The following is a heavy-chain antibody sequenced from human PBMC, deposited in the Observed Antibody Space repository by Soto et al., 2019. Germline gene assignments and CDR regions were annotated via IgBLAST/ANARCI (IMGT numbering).Heavy chain of an antibody. J-gene: IGHJ5*02. CDR3: AKDKWGDLSSPWFDP. Sequence: SGGSLRLSCAASGFTFDDYAMHWVRQAPGKGLEWVSGISWNSGSIGYADSVKGRFTISRDNAKNSLYLQMNSLRAEDTALYYCAKDKWGDLSSPWFDPWGQGTLVTVSS. CDR2: ISWNSGSI. D-gene: IGHD1-26*01. V-gene: IGHV3-9*01. CDR1: GFTFDDYA.